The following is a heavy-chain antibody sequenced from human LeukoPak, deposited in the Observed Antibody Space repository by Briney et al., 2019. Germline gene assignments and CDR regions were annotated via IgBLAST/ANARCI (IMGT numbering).Heavy chain of an antibody. Sequence: GGSLRLSCAASGFTVSVNHMSWVRQAPGKGLEWVSVIYTGGNTYYADSVKGRFTISRDSSKSTLYLQMNSLRAEDTAVYYCARDRTTYFDYWGQGTLVTVSS. J-gene: IGHJ4*02. CDR3: ARDRTTYFDY. CDR1: GFTVSVNH. D-gene: IGHD1-7*01. CDR2: IYTGGNT. V-gene: IGHV3-53*01.